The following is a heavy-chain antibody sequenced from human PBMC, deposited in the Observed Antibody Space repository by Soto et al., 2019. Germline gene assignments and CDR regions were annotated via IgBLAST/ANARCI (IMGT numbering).Heavy chain of an antibody. V-gene: IGHV3-48*01. J-gene: IGHJ4*02. D-gene: IGHD3-10*01. Sequence: EVQLVESGGGLVQPGGSLRLSCAASGFTFSSYSMNWVRQAPGKGLEWVSYISSSSSTIYYADSVKGRFTISRDNAKNSLYLQVNSLRAEDTAVYYCARVPITMVRGVRYWGQGTLVTVSS. CDR2: ISSSSSTI. CDR1: GFTFSSYS. CDR3: ARVPITMVRGVRY.